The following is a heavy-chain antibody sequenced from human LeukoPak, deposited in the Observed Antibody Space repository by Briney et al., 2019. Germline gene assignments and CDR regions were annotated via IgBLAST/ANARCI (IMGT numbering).Heavy chain of an antibody. D-gene: IGHD1-26*01. J-gene: IGHJ4*02. Sequence: GGSLRLSRAASGFTFSSYGMHWVRQAPGKGLEWVAVIWYDGSNKYYADSVKGRFTISRDNPKNTLYLQMNSLRAEDTAVYYCARDYLVGAVDYWGQGTLVTVSS. CDR2: IWYDGSNK. CDR3: ARDYLVGAVDY. CDR1: GFTFSSYG. V-gene: IGHV3-33*01.